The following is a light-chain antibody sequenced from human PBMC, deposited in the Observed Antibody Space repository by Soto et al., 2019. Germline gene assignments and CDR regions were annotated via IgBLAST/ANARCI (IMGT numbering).Light chain of an antibody. Sequence: QSVLTQPPSVSGAPGQRVTISCTGSSSNIGAGYDVHWYQQLPGTAPKLLIYDKYKRPSGIPDRFSGSKSGTSAALGITGLQTGDEADYYCGVWESSLRVWVFGGGTKLTVL. CDR2: DKY. CDR1: SSNIGAGYD. J-gene: IGLJ3*02. CDR3: GVWESSLRVWV. V-gene: IGLV1-51*01.